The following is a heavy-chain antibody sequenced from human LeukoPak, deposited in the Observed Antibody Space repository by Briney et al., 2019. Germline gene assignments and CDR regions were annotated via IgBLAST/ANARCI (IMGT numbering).Heavy chain of an antibody. V-gene: IGHV3-7*01. CDR2: IKQDGSEK. D-gene: IGHD3-22*01. Sequence: QTGGSLRLSCAASGFTFSSYWMSWVRQAPGKGLEWVANIKQDGSEKYYADSVKGRFTISRDNAKNSLYLQMNSLRAEDTAVYYCARDFYDSSGYYPPYFDYWGQGTLVTVSS. J-gene: IGHJ4*02. CDR1: GFTFSSYW. CDR3: ARDFYDSSGYYPPYFDY.